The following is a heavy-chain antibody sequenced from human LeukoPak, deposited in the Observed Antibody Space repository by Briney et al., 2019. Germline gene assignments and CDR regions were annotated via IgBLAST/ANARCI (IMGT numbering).Heavy chain of an antibody. CDR2: IYSTGST. V-gene: IGHV4-4*07. CDR1: GGSISSYY. J-gene: IGHJ5*02. CDR3: VRGRYSSGWFKDKNWFDP. Sequence: SETLSLTCTVSGGSISSYYWSWIRQPAGEGLEWIGHIYSTGSTNYNPSLKSRVTLSVDRSKNQFSLRLNSVTAADTAVYYCVRGRYSSGWFKDKNWFDPWGQGIPVTVSS. D-gene: IGHD6-19*01.